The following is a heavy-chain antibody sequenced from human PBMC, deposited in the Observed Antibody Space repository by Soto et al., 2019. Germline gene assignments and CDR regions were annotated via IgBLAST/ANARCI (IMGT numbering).Heavy chain of an antibody. CDR1: GSPFTDYF. CDR3: ARHMSNFQHLFYPMEG. Sequence: PGEALKISCTGSGSPFTDYFIGWGRQLPGKGLEWMGIIYAYDSDNRYNPSFKGSVNITVDKSTSTDYLQWNTLKAADTAMYYCARHMSNFQHLFYPMEGWG. J-gene: IGHJ6*02. D-gene: IGHD3-10*02. V-gene: IGHV5-51*01. CDR2: IYAYDSDN.